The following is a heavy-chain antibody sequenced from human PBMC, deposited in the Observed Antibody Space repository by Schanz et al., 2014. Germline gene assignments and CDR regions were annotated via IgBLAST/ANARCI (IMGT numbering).Heavy chain of an antibody. CDR2: ISGSGGST. CDR3: LAPDYGMDV. Sequence: EVQLLESGGGLVQPGGSLRLSCAASGFTFSTHAMSWVRQAPGKGLEWVSAISGSGGSTYYADSVKGRFTISRDNSKNSLYLQMNSLRAEDTAVYYCLAPDYGMDVWGQGTTVTVSS. CDR1: GFTFSTHA. J-gene: IGHJ6*02. V-gene: IGHV3-23*01.